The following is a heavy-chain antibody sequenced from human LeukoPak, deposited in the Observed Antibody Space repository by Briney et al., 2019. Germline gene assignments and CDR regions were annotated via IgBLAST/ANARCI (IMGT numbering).Heavy chain of an antibody. Sequence: SQTLSLTCTVSGGSISSGDYYWSWIRQPPGKGLEWIGYIYYSGSTYYNPSLKSRVTISVDTSKNQFSLKLSSVTAADTAVYYCASYYGSGIPPYYYYYGMDVWGQGTTVTVSS. CDR1: GGSISSGDYY. CDR3: ASYYGSGIPPYYYYYGMDV. D-gene: IGHD3-10*01. CDR2: IYYSGST. V-gene: IGHV4-30-4*01. J-gene: IGHJ6*02.